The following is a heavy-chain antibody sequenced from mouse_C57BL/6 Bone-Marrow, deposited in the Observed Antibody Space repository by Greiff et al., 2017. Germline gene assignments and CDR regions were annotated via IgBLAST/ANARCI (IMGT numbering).Heavy chain of an antibody. J-gene: IGHJ4*01. D-gene: IGHD1-1*01. CDR2: ISSGGSYT. Sequence: DVKLVESGGDLVKPGGSLKLSCAASGFTFSSYGMSWVRQTPDKRLEWVATISSGGSYTYYPDSVKGRFTISRDNAKNTLYLQMSSLKSEDTAMYYCARNYYGSSYYAMDYWGQGTSVTASS. CDR3: ARNYYGSSYYAMDY. V-gene: IGHV5-6*02. CDR1: GFTFSSYG.